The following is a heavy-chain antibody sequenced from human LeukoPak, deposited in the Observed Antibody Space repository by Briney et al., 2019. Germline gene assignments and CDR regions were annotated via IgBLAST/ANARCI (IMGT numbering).Heavy chain of an antibody. CDR2: VYTSGST. D-gene: IGHD3-9*01. V-gene: IGHV4-61*02. CDR1: GDSISSGSNY. Sequence: SETLSLTCTVSGDSISSGSNYWSWIRQPAGKGLEWIGRVYTSGSTKCNPSLKSRVTISVDTSKNQFSLKLTSVTAADTAVYYCARDYNQVYDILTGYYSPSFDYWGQGTLVTVSS. CDR3: ARDYNQVYDILTGYYSPSFDY. J-gene: IGHJ4*02.